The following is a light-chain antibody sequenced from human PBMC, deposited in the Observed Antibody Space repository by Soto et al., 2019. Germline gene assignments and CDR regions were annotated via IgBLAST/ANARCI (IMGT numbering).Light chain of an antibody. J-gene: IGKJ4*01. Sequence: EIVLKQSPGTLSLSPGERATLSCRASQSFSSRYLAWYQQKPGQAPRLLIYGASSRATGIPDRFSGSGSGTDFTLTISSLEPEDFTVYYCHQYNSRPLTFGGGSKVDI. V-gene: IGKV3-20*01. CDR2: GAS. CDR1: QSFSSRY. CDR3: HQYNSRPLT.